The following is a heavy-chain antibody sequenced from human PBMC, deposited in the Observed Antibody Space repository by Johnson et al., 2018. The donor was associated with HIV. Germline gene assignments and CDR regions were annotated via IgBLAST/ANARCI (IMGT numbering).Heavy chain of an antibody. CDR1: GFTFSSYA. V-gene: IGHV3-30-3*01. CDR2: ISYDGSNK. Sequence: VQLVESGGGVVQPGRSLKLSCAASGFTFSSYAMHWVRQAPGKGLDWVAVISYDGSNKYYADSVKGRFTISRDNSKNTLFLQMNSLRAEDTSVYYCAREGGGTVVLGDEGAFDIWGQGTMVTVS. J-gene: IGHJ3*02. D-gene: IGHD3-10*01. CDR3: AREGGGTVVLGDEGAFDI.